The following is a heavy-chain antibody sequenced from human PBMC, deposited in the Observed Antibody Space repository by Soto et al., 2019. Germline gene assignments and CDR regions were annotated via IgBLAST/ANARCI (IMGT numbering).Heavy chain of an antibody. V-gene: IGHV1-69*12. CDR1: GGTFSRFG. Sequence: QVQLVQSGAEVNKPGSSVKVSCKTSGGTFSRFGISWVRQAPGQGLEWMGAIIPVFGTPNYAQKFQGRVTIIADESTSTAYRERSSLRSEDTAVYYCATRAGSDGYHFEDGGQGTLVTVS. CDR3: ATRAGSDGYHFED. D-gene: IGHD3-16*01. J-gene: IGHJ4*02. CDR2: IIPVFGTP.